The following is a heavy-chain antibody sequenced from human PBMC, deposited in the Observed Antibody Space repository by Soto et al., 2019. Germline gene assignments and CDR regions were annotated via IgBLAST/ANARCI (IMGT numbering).Heavy chain of an antibody. D-gene: IGHD2-15*01. CDR1: GGSFSGYY. J-gene: IGHJ4*02. V-gene: IGHV4-34*01. CDR2: INHSGST. CDR3: ARKRDRYFDY. Sequence: QVQLQQWGAGLLKPSETLSHTCAVYGGSFSGYYWSWIRQPPGKGLEWIGEINHSGSTNYNPSLKSRVTISVDTSKNQFSLKLSSVTAADTAVYYCARKRDRYFDYWGQGTLVTVSS.